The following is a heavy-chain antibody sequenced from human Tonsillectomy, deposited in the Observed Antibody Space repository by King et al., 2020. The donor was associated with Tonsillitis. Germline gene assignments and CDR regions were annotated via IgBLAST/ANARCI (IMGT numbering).Heavy chain of an antibody. D-gene: IGHD6-13*01. Sequence: VQLQESGPGLVQPSQTLSLTCTVSGGSISSGSYYWRWIRQPAGKGLEWIGRIYTSGNTNYNPSLKSRVTISVDTSKNQFSLKLSSVTAADTAVYYCAREGSSWVYYYYYYMDVWGKGTTVTVSS. CDR1: GGSISSGSYY. CDR3: AREGSSWVYYYYYYMDV. V-gene: IGHV4-61*02. J-gene: IGHJ6*03. CDR2: IYTSGNT.